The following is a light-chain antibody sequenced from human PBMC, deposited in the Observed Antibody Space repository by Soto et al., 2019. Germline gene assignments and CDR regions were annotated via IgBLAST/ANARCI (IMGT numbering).Light chain of an antibody. J-gene: IGKJ1*01. V-gene: IGKV3-20*01. CDR3: QQYGSSPET. CDR2: GAS. CDR1: QSVSSSY. Sequence: EIVLTQSPGALSLSPGERATLCCRASQSVSSSYLAWYQQKPGQAPRLLIYGASSRATGIPDRFSGSGSGTDFTLTISGLEPEDFAVYYCQQYGSSPETFGQGTKVDIK.